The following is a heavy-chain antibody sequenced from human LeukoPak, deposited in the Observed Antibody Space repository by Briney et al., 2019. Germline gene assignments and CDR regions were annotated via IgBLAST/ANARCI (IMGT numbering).Heavy chain of an antibody. D-gene: IGHD1-1*01. J-gene: IGHJ4*02. Sequence: SETLSLTCIVSGDSVSSGTYYWTWLRQPAGKGLEWIGRIHTSGNTNYSPSLKSRVTISRDTSKNQFSLRLTSVTAADTAVYYCVRDWNGDYFDYWGQGTLITVSS. CDR2: IHTSGNT. CDR3: VRDWNGDYFDY. CDR1: GDSVSSGTYY. V-gene: IGHV4-61*02.